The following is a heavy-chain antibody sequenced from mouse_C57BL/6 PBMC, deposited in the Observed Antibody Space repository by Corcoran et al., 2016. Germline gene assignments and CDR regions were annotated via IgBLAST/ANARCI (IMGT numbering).Heavy chain of an antibody. Sequence: EVQLQQSGPELVKPGASVKISCKASGYTFTDYYMNWVKQSHGKSLEWIGDINPNNGGTSYNQKFKGKATLTVDKSSSTAYMELRSLTSEDSAVYYCARYALDYPMDYWGQGTSVTVSS. CDR3: ARYALDYPMDY. J-gene: IGHJ4*01. V-gene: IGHV1-26*01. CDR1: GYTFTDYY. CDR2: INPNNGGT.